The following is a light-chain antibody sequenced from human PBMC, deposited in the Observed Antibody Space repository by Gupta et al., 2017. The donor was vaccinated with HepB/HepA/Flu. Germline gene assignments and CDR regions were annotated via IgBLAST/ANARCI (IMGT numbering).Light chain of an antibody. CDR2: DVS. V-gene: IGLV2-14*03. CDR1: SSDFGGYNY. CDR3: SSFTFTTTLVI. Sequence: QSALTQPASVSGSPGQSITISCTGTSSDFGGYNYVSWYQQHPGKAPKLLIYDVSNRPSGVSNRFSGSKSGNTASLIISGLQAEDEADYYCSSFTFTTTLVIFGGGTKLTVL. J-gene: IGLJ2*01.